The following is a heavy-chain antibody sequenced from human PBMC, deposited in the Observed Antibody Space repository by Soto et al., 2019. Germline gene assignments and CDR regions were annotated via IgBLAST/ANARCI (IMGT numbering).Heavy chain of an antibody. CDR3: ARATGTLRSRNCDY. V-gene: IGHV4-59*01. CDR1: GGSISSFY. Sequence: SETLSLTCTVSGGSISSFYWSWIRQPPGKGLEWIGYIYYSGNTNYNPSLKSRVTISVDTSKNQFSLKLSSVTAADTAVYYCARATGTLRSRNCDYWGQGSLVTVSS. CDR2: IYYSGNT. D-gene: IGHD1-1*01. J-gene: IGHJ4*02.